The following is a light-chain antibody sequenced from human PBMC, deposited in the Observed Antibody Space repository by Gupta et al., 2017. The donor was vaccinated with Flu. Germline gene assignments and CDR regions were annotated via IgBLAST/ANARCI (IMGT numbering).Light chain of an antibody. V-gene: IGLV6-57*03. CDR3: QSADASTWV. Sequence: FMLPQPHSVSASPGTTVTISCTRSSGNIASNCLQWYQQRPGSAPTTVIYEDDQRPSGVPDRFSGSIDSSSNSASLTIAGREAEADDYYYCQSADASTWVFGGGTKLTVL. CDR1: SGNIASNC. J-gene: IGLJ3*02. CDR2: EDD.